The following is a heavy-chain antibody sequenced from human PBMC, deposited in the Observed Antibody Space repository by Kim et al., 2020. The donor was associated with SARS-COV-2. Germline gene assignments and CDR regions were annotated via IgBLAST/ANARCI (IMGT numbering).Heavy chain of an antibody. CDR1: GGSFSGYY. V-gene: IGHV4-34*01. CDR3: ARGYPRILWWLPGHSFDP. D-gene: IGHD2-21*01. CDR2: INHSGST. Sequence: SETLSLTCAVYGGSFSGYYWSWIRQPPGKGLEWIGEINHSGSTNYNPSLKSRVTISVDTSKNKFSLKLSSVTAADTAVDFCARGYPRILWWLPGHSFDP. J-gene: IGHJ5*02.